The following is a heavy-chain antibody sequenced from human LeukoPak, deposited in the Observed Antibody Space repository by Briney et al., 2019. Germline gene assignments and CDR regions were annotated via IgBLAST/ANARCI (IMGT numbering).Heavy chain of an antibody. CDR1: GGSISSYY. CDR2: IYYSGST. D-gene: IGHD5-18*01. Sequence: PSETLSLTCTVSGGSISSYYWNWIRQPPGKGLEWIGYIYYSGSTNYNPSLKSRVTISVDTSKNQFSLKLSSVTAADTAVYYCARGGYSYGFPYPPDAFDIWGQGTMVTVSS. V-gene: IGHV4-59*01. J-gene: IGHJ3*02. CDR3: ARGGYSYGFPYPPDAFDI.